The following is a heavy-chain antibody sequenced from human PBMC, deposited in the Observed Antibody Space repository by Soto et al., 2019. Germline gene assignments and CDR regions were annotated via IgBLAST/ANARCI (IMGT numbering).Heavy chain of an antibody. Sequence: ASVKVSCKVSGYTPTELSMHWVRQAPGKGLEWMGGFDPEDGETIYAQKFQGRVTMTEDTSTDTAYMELSSLRSEDTAVYYCATGVLLWFGESKNWFDPWGQGTLVTGS. V-gene: IGHV1-24*01. J-gene: IGHJ5*02. CDR2: FDPEDGET. D-gene: IGHD3-10*01. CDR1: GYTPTELS. CDR3: ATGVLLWFGESKNWFDP.